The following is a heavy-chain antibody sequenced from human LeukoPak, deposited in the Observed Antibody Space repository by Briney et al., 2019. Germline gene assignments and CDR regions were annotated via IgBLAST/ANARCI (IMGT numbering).Heavy chain of an antibody. CDR3: ARDRDSSGYYLE. CDR1: GYTFTNYA. Sequence: ASVKVSCKASGYTFTNYAISWVRPAPGQGLEWIGWISAYNGNTNYAQNLQGRVTMTRDTSTSTVYMELSSLRSEDTAVYYCARDRDSSGYYLEWGQGTLVTVSS. V-gene: IGHV1-18*01. CDR2: ISAYNGNT. J-gene: IGHJ4*02. D-gene: IGHD3-22*01.